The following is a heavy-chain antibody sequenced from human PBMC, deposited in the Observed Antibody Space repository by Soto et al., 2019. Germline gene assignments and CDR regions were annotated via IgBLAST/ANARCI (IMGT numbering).Heavy chain of an antibody. Sequence: QVQLVQSGPEVQKPGASVKVSCKASGYTFTNFDIAWVRQAPGQGLEWMGWISPYNGNTNYAQKLQGRVTMTTETSSTTAYTELRSLRADDTAVYYCARYSNYVPVDYWGQGTLVTVSS. V-gene: IGHV1-18*01. J-gene: IGHJ4*02. CDR2: ISPYNGNT. CDR1: GYTFTNFD. CDR3: ARYSNYVPVDY. D-gene: IGHD4-4*01.